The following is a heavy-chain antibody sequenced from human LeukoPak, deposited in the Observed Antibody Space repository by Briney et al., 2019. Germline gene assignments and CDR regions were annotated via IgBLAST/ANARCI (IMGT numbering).Heavy chain of an antibody. CDR3: ASSDWIQLWEHYFDY. CDR2: IIPIFGTA. V-gene: IGHV1-69*06. CDR1: GGTFSSYA. Sequence: SVKVSCKASGGTFSSYAIIWVRQAPGQGLEWMGGIIPIFGTANYAQKFQGRVTITADKSTSTAYMELSSLRSEDTAVYYCASSDWIQLWEHYFDYWGQGTLVTVSS. J-gene: IGHJ4*02. D-gene: IGHD5-18*01.